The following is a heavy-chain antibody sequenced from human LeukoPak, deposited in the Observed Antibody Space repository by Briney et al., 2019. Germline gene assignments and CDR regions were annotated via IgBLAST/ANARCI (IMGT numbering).Heavy chain of an antibody. D-gene: IGHD6-13*01. CDR2: ISSSSSYI. CDR1: GLAFISYN. V-gene: IGHV3-21*01. Sequence: GGSLRLSCAASGLAFISYNMSWVRQAPGKGLEWVSSISSSSSYIYYAGSVKGRFTISRDNAKNSLYLQMNSLRAEDTAVYYCAGERRIAVAGTTGGFDPWGQGTLVTVSS. CDR3: AGERRIAVAGTTGGFDP. J-gene: IGHJ5*02.